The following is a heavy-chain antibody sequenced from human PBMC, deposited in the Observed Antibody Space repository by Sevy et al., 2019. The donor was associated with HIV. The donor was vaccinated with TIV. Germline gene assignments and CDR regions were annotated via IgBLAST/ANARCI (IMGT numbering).Heavy chain of an antibody. CDR2: INHSGST. Sequence: SETLSPTCAVYGGSFSGYYWSWIRQPPGKGLEWIGEINHSGSTNYNPSLKSRVTISVDTSKNQFSLKLSSVTAADTAVYYCARGNVSSRGSYYYYGMDVWGQGTTVTVSS. CDR3: ARGNVSSRGSYYYYGMDV. CDR1: GGSFSGYY. V-gene: IGHV4-34*01. J-gene: IGHJ6*02. D-gene: IGHD6-19*01.